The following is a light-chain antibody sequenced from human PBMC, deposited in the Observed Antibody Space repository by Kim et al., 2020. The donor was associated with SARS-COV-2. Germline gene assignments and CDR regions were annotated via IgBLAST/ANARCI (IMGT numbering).Light chain of an antibody. Sequence: ASLGDRVPITCRASQSVSSWLAWYQQKTGKAPTLLIYYASSLESGVPSRFSGSGSGTEFTLPISSLQPHDSATYYCQQYSSHSWTFGQGTRVDIK. V-gene: IGKV1-5*01. CDR3: QQYSSHSWT. J-gene: IGKJ1*01. CDR1: QSVSSW. CDR2: YAS.